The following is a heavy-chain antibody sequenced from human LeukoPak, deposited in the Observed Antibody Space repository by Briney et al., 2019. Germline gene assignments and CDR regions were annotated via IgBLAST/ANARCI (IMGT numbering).Heavy chain of an antibody. CDR1: GLTFANFA. Sequence: TGGSLRLSCAVSGLTFANFAMTWVRQAPGKGLDWVSVISGNGGETFYADSVKGRFTVSRDNSKNTLYLQMNSLRAEDTAVYYCAKGGHFSSNEYWGQGTLVTVSS. CDR2: ISGNGGET. CDR3: AKGGHFSSNEY. J-gene: IGHJ4*02. V-gene: IGHV3-23*01. D-gene: IGHD2/OR15-2a*01.